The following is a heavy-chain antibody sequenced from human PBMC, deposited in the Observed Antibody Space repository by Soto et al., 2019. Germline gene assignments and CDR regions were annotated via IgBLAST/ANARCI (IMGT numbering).Heavy chain of an antibody. D-gene: IGHD6-6*01. Sequence: SETLSLTCTVSGGSISSSSYYWGWIRQPPGKGLEWIGSIYYSGSTYYNPSLKSRVTISVDTSKNQFSLKLSSVTAADTAVYYCARMNVPIAARPGYFDYWGQGTLVTVSS. CDR1: GGSISSSSYY. J-gene: IGHJ4*02. V-gene: IGHV4-39*01. CDR3: ARMNVPIAARPGYFDY. CDR2: IYYSGST.